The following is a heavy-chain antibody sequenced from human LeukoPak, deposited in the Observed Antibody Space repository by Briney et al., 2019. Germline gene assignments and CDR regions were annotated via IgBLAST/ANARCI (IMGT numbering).Heavy chain of an antibody. CDR3: AKGLRTPLAC. D-gene: IGHD1/OR15-1a*01. CDR2: DGSNK. J-gene: IGHJ4*02. V-gene: IGHV3-30*02. CDR1: GFTLSSYG. Sequence: GGSLRLSCAASGFTLSSYGMHWVRQAPGKGLEWVAFDGSNKYYADSVKGRFTISRDNSKNTLYLQMNSLRAEDTAVYYCAKGLRTPLACWGQGTLVTVSS.